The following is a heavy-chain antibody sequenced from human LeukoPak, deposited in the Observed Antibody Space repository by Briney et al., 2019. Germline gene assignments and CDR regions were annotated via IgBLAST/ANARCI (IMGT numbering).Heavy chain of an antibody. D-gene: IGHD4-17*01. Sequence: GGSLRLSCAASGFTFSTYAMNWVRQAPGKGLEWVSAISGSGGSTYYADSVKGRFTISRDNSKNTLYLQMNSLRAEDTAVYYCAKDDYGDLGDWFDPWGQGTLVTVSS. V-gene: IGHV3-23*01. CDR1: GFTFSTYA. CDR3: AKDDYGDLGDWFDP. CDR2: ISGSGGST. J-gene: IGHJ5*02.